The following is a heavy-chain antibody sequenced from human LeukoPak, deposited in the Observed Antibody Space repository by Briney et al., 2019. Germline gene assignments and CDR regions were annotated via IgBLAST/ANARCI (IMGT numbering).Heavy chain of an antibody. V-gene: IGHV4-59*01. CDR3: ARDKVNWYFDL. J-gene: IGHJ2*01. CDR2: IYYSGST. CDR1: GGSISSYY. Sequence: KPSETLSLTCTVSGGSISSYYWSWIRQPPGKGLEWIGYIYYSGSTSYNPSLKSRVTISVDTSKNQFSLKLSSVTAADTAVYYCARDKVNWYFDLWGRGTLVTVSS.